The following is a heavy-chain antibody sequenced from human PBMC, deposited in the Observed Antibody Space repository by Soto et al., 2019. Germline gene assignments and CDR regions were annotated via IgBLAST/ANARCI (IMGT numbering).Heavy chain of an antibody. D-gene: IGHD1-7*01. CDR2: ISSSGSTI. V-gene: IGHV3-11*01. CDR1: GFTFSDYY. Sequence: GGSLRLSCAASGFTFSDYYMSWIRQAPGKGLEWVSYISSSGSTIYYADSVKGRFTISRDNAKNSLYLQMNSLRAEDTAVYYCARRRRIFVADSNFSTYYYYMDVWGKGTTVTVSS. CDR3: ARRRRIFVADSNFSTYYYYMDV. J-gene: IGHJ6*03.